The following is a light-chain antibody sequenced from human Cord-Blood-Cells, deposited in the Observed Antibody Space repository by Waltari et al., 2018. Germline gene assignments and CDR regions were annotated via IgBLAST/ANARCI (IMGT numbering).Light chain of an antibody. CDR2: KAS. J-gene: IGKJ2*01. V-gene: IGKV1-5*03. CDR3: QQYNSYSPYT. Sequence: DIQMTQSPSTLSASVAARVTITCRASQSISSWLAWYQQKPAKAPKLLIYKASSLENGVPSRFSGSGSATEFSLTIISLLPDDFSTYYCQQYNSYSPYTFGQGTKLEIK. CDR1: QSISSW.